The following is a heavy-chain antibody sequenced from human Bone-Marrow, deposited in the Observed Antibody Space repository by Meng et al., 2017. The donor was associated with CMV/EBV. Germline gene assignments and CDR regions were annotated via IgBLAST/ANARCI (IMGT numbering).Heavy chain of an antibody. J-gene: IGHJ4*02. CDR1: GFTFSDYY. Sequence: GGSLRLSCAASGFTFSDYYMSWIRQAPGKGLEWVSSISSSSSYIYYADSVKGRFTISRDNAKNSLYLQMNSLRAEDTAVYYCARDPSGNSFDYWGQGTLVTVSS. CDR2: ISSSSSYI. CDR3: ARDPSGNSFDY. V-gene: IGHV3-11*06. D-gene: IGHD2-15*01.